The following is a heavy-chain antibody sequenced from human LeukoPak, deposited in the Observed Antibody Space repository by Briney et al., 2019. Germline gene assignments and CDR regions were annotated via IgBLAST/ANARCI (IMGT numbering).Heavy chain of an antibody. CDR3: ARGERHYYYGSGSPPDY. V-gene: IGHV3-23*01. Sequence: GGSLRLSCAASGFTFSSYGMSWVRQAPGKGLEWVSAISGSGGSTYYADSVKGRFTISRDNSKNTLYLQMNSLRAEDTAVYYCARGERHYYYGSGSPPDYWGQGTLVTVSS. J-gene: IGHJ4*02. CDR2: ISGSGGST. D-gene: IGHD3-10*01. CDR1: GFTFSSYG.